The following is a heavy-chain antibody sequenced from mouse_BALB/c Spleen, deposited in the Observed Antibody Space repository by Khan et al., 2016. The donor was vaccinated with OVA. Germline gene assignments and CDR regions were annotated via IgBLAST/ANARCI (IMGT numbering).Heavy chain of an antibody. V-gene: IGHV1-81*01. D-gene: IGHD2-3*01. J-gene: IGHJ2*01. CDR1: GYTFTYYV. CDR2: IYPGSDNA. CDR3: ARGDGYYGYFDY. Sequence: QVQLKESGPELVKPGASVKMSCKASGYTFTYYVITWVKQRTGQGLEWIGEIYPGSDNAYYNERFKGKATLTADKSSNTTHMQLGSLTSEDSAVYFCARGDGYYGYFDYWGQGTTRTVSS.